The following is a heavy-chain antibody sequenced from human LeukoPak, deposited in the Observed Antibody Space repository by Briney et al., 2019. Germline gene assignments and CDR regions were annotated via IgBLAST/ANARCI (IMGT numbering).Heavy chain of an antibody. CDR3: AKSSRIQLWFPRGYYFDS. V-gene: IGHV3-23*01. Sequence: GRSLRLSCAASGFTFSSYGMNWVRQAPGKGPEWVSVISGTGGSTDYADSVKGRFTISRDNSRNILYLQMSSLRAEDTAMYYCAKSSRIQLWFPRGYYFDSWGQGTLVTVSS. CDR2: ISGTGGST. CDR1: GFTFSSYG. J-gene: IGHJ4*02. D-gene: IGHD5-18*01.